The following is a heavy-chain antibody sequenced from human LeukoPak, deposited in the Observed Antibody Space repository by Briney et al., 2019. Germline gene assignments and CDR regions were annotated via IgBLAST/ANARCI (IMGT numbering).Heavy chain of an antibody. CDR2: IYPGDSDT. CDR1: GYSFTSYW. CDR3: ARQALAASDS. D-gene: IGHD3-3*02. Sequence: GESLKISCKGSGYSFTSYWLGWVRQMPGKGLEWMGIIYPGDSDTRYSPSFQGQVTLSVDKSISTAYLQWSSLRASDTAICYCARQALAASDSWGQGTLVTVSS. V-gene: IGHV5-51*01. J-gene: IGHJ4*02.